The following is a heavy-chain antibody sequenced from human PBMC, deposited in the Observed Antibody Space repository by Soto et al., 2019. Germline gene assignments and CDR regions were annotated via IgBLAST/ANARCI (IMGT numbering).Heavy chain of an antibody. J-gene: IGHJ4*02. CDR3: APKGPYDWPLDY. Sequence: QITLKESGPTLVRPTQTLTLTCAFSGFSLSTSGVGVGWIRQPPGKALEWLAVIYWDDSKHYSPSLRSRLTISKDPSKNQVALTMPNMAPMDTGTYSCAPKGPYDWPLDYWGQGTLVTVSS. CDR1: GFSLSTSGVG. CDR2: IYWDDSK. D-gene: IGHD3-9*01. V-gene: IGHV2-5*02.